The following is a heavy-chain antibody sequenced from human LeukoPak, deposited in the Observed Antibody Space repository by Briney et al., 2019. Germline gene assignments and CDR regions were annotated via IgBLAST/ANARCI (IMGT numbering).Heavy chain of an antibody. CDR1: GFTFSSYA. D-gene: IGHD1-26*01. CDR2: ISYDGSNK. Sequence: GGSLRLSCAPSGFTFSSYAMHWVRQAPGKGLEWVAVISYDGSNKYYADSVKGRFTISRDNSKNTLYLQMNSLRAEDTAVYYCASLLGGDAFDIWGQGTMVTVSS. V-gene: IGHV3-30*04. CDR3: ASLLGGDAFDI. J-gene: IGHJ3*02.